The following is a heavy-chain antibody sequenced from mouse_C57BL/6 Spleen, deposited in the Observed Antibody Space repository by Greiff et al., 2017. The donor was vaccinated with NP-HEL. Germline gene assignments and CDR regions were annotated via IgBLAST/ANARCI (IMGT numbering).Heavy chain of an antibody. V-gene: IGHV10-3*01. D-gene: IGHD1-1*01. CDR2: IRSKSSNYAT. CDR1: GFTFNTYA. CDR3: VRGFITTVVADWYFDV. Sequence: EVQRVESGGGLVQPKGSLKLSCAASGFTFNTYAMHWVRQAPGKGLEWVARIRSKSSNYATYYADSVKDRFTISRDDSQSMLYLQMNNLKTEDTAMYYCVRGFITTVVADWYFDVWGTGTTVTVSS. J-gene: IGHJ1*03.